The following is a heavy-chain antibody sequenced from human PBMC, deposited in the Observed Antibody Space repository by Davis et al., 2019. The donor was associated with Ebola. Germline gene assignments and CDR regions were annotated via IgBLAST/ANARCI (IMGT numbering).Heavy chain of an antibody. J-gene: IGHJ4*02. CDR2: INHSGST. V-gene: IGHV4-34*01. Sequence: PSETLSLSCAAYGVSFSGYYLSWIRQPPGKGLEWIGEINHSGSTNYNPSLKSRVTISVDTSKNQFSLKLSSVTAADTAVYYCARGGGGRIAAASPNRFFDYWGQGTLVTVSS. CDR3: ARGGGGRIAAASPNRFFDY. CDR1: GVSFSGYY. D-gene: IGHD6-13*01.